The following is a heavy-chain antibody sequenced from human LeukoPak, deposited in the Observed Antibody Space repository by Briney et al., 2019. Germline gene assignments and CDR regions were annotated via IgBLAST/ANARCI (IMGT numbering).Heavy chain of an antibody. CDR1: GYTFTYYY. CDR3: ARSPYTSGSLFYFDY. Sequence: ASVKVSCKSSGYTFTYYYIHCVRQAPGQGLEWMGIINPSGGGTTYAQKLQGRLTLTRDTYTSTVYMELSSLRSDDTAVYYCARSPYTSGSLFYFDYWGQGTLVTVSS. CDR2: INPSGGGT. J-gene: IGHJ4*02. V-gene: IGHV1-46*01. D-gene: IGHD5-18*01.